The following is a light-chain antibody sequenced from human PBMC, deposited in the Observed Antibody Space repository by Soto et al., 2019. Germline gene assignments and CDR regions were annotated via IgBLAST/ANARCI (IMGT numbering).Light chain of an antibody. Sequence: QSALTQPRSESGSPGQSVTISCTGTSTNVGSYNFVSWYQQHPGKAPKFMIYDVSRRPSGVPDRFSGSRSGNTASLTISGLQAEDEADYYCCSYAGSYTLIFGGGTKLTVL. V-gene: IGLV2-11*01. CDR2: DVS. J-gene: IGLJ2*01. CDR3: CSYAGSYTLI. CDR1: STNVGSYNF.